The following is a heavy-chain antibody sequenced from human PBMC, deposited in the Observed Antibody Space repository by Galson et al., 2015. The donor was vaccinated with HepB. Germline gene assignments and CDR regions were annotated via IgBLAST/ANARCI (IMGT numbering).Heavy chain of an antibody. CDR1: GFSLSTSGMC. Sequence: PALVKPTQTLTLTCTFSGFSLSTSGMCVNWIRQPPGKALEWLARIAWDDDKYYNPSLKTRLTISKDTSKNQVVLTMTNMDPVDTGTYYCARIYTTSCKGDYWGQGTLVTVSS. CDR2: IAWDDDK. V-gene: IGHV2-70*11. J-gene: IGHJ4*02. CDR3: ARIYTTSCKGDY. D-gene: IGHD2-2*01.